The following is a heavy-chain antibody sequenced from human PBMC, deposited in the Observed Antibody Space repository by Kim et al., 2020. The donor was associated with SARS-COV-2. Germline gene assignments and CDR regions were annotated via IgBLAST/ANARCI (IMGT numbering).Heavy chain of an antibody. CDR3: ARTSGSYSPIDY. CDR1: GGSIDSYY. V-gene: IGHV4-59*01. Sequence: SETLSLTCTVSGGSIDSYYWSWIRQPPVKGLEWIGYIYYNENTNYSPSLKSRVTMSVDTSRNQFSLKLSSLTAADTAVYYCARTSGSYSPIDYWGQGTLVAVSS. D-gene: IGHD1-26*01. CDR2: IYYNENT. J-gene: IGHJ4*02.